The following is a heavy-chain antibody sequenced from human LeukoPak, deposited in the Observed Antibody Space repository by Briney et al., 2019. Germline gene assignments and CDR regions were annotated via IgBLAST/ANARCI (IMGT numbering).Heavy chain of an antibody. CDR2: ISPYTGHT. D-gene: IGHD5-18*01. V-gene: IGHV1-18*04. CDR1: GPGFSSFV. CDR3: ARGQVDTTMIIGGWFDH. J-gene: IGHJ5*02. Sequence: ASVKVSCKTYGPGFSSFVIAWVRQAPGQGLEWLGWISPYTGHTNYAPKFRGRVTMTTDTPTRTVYMDLRSLRSDDTAVYYCARGQVDTTMIIGGWFDHWGQGTLVIVSS.